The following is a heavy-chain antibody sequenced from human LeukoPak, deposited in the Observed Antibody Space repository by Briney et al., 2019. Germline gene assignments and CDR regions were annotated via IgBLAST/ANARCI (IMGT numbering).Heavy chain of an antibody. V-gene: IGHV3-23*01. J-gene: IGHJ4*02. CDR2: ICGSGGST. Sequence: AGSLSLSCAASGFTFSSYAMSWVRQAPGKGLEWVSAICGSGGSTYYADLVKRRSTISRDNSKNTLYLQMNSLRAEDTAVYYCAKTPRQGYYYDSSAPWREFDYWGQGTLVTVSS. CDR1: GFTFSSYA. CDR3: AKTPRQGYYYDSSAPWREFDY. D-gene: IGHD3-22*01.